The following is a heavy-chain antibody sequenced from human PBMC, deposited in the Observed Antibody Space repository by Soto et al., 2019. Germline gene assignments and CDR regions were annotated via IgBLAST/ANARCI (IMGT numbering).Heavy chain of an antibody. D-gene: IGHD3-3*01. Sequence: PGESLKISCKGSGYSFTSYWISWVLQIPWKGLEWMGRIDPSDSYTNYSPSFQGHVTISADKSISTAYLQWSSLKASDTAMYYCAGKYYDFWNGYPRVAFDIWGQGTMVTVSS. J-gene: IGHJ3*02. V-gene: IGHV5-10-1*01. CDR2: IDPSDSYT. CDR3: AGKYYDFWNGYPRVAFDI. CDR1: GYSFTSYW.